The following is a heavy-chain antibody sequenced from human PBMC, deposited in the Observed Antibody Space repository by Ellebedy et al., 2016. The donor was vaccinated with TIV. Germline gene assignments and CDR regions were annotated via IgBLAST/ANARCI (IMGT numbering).Heavy chain of an antibody. CDR3: ARDHSGYFQGALDV. J-gene: IGHJ3*01. CDR1: GFIFSDYA. V-gene: IGHV3-30*07. D-gene: IGHD5-12*01. CDR2: TSYDGTNK. Sequence: SLKISCAASGFIFSDYAMHWVRQAPGKGIEWAAVTSYDGTNKQYVDSVKGRFTISRDNSKKMMDLEINSLKAEDTALYYCARDHSGYFQGALDVWGQGTMVTVSS.